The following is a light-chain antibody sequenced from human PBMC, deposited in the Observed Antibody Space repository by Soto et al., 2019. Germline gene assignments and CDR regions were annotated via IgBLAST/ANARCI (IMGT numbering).Light chain of an antibody. CDR1: QSVSSY. J-gene: IGKJ4*01. CDR2: YAS. V-gene: IGKV3-11*01. CDR3: QQRSNWPF. Sequence: EIVLTQSPATLSLSPGERATLSCRASQSVSSYLAWYQQKPGQAPRLLIYYASNRATGIPARFSGIGSGTDFTLTISSLEPEDFAVYYCQQRSNWPFFGGGTKV.